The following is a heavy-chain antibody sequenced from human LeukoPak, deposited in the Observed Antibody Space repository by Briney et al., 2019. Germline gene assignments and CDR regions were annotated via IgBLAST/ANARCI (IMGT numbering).Heavy chain of an antibody. CDR3: AQFGTGQYYFDY. V-gene: IGHV1-46*03. CDR2: INPSGTGT. Sequence: ASVKVSCKASGYTITNNWMHWVRQAPGQGLEWMGVINPSGTGTSYGQKFQGRVTMTRDMSTSTVYMELSRLRSDDTAVYYCAQFGTGQYYFDYWGQGTLVTVSS. CDR1: GYTITNNW. D-gene: IGHD3/OR15-3a*01. J-gene: IGHJ4*02.